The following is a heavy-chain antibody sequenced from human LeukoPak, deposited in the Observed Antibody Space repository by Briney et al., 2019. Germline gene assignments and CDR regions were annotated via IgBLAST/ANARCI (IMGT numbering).Heavy chain of an antibody. Sequence: PGGSLRLSCAASGFTFSSYAMSWVRQAPGKGLEWVSVISVSGGSTYYADSVKGRFTISRDNSKNTLYLRMNSLRAEDTAVYYCAKKYSGTYYAHLDYWGQGTLVTVSS. CDR1: GFTFSSYA. CDR3: AKKYSGTYYAHLDY. V-gene: IGHV3-23*01. J-gene: IGHJ4*02. CDR2: ISVSGGST. D-gene: IGHD1-26*01.